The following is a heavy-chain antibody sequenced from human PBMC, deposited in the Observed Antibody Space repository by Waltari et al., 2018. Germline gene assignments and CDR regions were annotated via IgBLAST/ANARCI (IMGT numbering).Heavy chain of an antibody. CDR2: ISYDGSNK. CDR3: AREGQWLVWGFDY. D-gene: IGHD6-19*01. J-gene: IGHJ4*02. Sequence: QVQLVESGGGVVQPGRSLRLSCAASGFTFSSYAMHWVRQAPGKGLGWVAVISYDGSNKSYADTVKGRFTISRDNSKNTLYLQMNSLRAEDTAVYYCAREGQWLVWGFDYWGQGTLVTVSS. CDR1: GFTFSSYA. V-gene: IGHV3-30*04.